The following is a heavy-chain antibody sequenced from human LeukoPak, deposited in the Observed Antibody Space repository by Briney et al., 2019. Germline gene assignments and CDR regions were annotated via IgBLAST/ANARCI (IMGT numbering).Heavy chain of an antibody. Sequence: GRSLGLSCAASGFTFDDYAMHWVRQAPGKGLEWVSGISWNSGSIGYADSVKGRFTISRDNAKNSLYLQMNSLRAEDTALYYCARSALDQGFFDYWGQGTLVTVSS. CDR3: ARSALDQGFFDY. D-gene: IGHD2-15*01. CDR1: GFTFDDYA. V-gene: IGHV3-9*01. J-gene: IGHJ4*02. CDR2: ISWNSGSI.